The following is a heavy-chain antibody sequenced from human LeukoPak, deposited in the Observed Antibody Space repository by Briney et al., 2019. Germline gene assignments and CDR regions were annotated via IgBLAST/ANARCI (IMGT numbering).Heavy chain of an antibody. J-gene: IGHJ5*02. CDR1: GGSFSGYY. V-gene: IGHV4-34*01. CDR3: ASRFWSGYYH. Sequence: SETLSLTCAVYGGSFSGYYWSWIRQPPGEGLEWIGEINHSGSTNYNPSLKSRVTISVDTSKNQFSLKLSSVTAADTAVYYCASRFWSGYYHWGQGTLVTVSS. D-gene: IGHD3-3*01. CDR2: INHSGST.